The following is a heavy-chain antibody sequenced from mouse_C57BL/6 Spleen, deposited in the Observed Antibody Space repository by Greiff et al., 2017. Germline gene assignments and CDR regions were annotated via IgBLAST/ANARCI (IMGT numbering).Heavy chain of an antibody. CDR1: GFTFSDYY. CDR2: INYDGSST. Sequence: EVQLVESEGGLVQPGSSMKLSCTASGFTFSDYYMAWVRQVPEKGLEWVANINYDGSSTYYLDYLKSRFIISRGNAKNILYLQMSSLKSEDTATYDCERIYCDYDRTFFAYWGQGTLVTVSA. V-gene: IGHV5-16*01. J-gene: IGHJ3*01. D-gene: IGHD2-4*01. CDR3: ERIYCDYDRTFFAY.